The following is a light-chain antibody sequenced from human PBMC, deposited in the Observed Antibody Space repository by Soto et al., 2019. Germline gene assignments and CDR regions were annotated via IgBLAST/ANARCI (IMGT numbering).Light chain of an antibody. CDR3: QQYGGSSWT. J-gene: IGKJ1*01. CDR2: GTS. V-gene: IGKV3-20*01. Sequence: EIVLTQSPGTLSLSPGERATLSCRASQSISISYLAWYQQQPGQAPRLLIYGTSTRATGIPDRFSGSGSGTDFTLTTSKLEPGDFAVYYCQQYGGSSWTCGQGTKVDIK. CDR1: QSISISY.